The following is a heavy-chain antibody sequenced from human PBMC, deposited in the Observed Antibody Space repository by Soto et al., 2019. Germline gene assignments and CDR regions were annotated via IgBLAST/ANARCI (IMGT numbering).Heavy chain of an antibody. D-gene: IGHD2-8*01. J-gene: IGHJ6*03. V-gene: IGHV1-69*04. CDR2: IIPILGIA. CDR3: AREGAYCTNGVCYPGSDYYYYYMDV. CDR1: GGTFSSYT. Sequence: SVKVSCKASGGTFSSYTISWVRQAPGQGLEWMGRIIPILGIANYAQKFQGRVTITADKSTSTAYMELSSLRSEDTAVYYCAREGAYCTNGVCYPGSDYYYYYMDVWGKGTTVTVSS.